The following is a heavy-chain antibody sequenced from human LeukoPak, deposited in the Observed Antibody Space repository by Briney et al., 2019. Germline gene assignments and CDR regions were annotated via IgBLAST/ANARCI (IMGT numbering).Heavy chain of an antibody. V-gene: IGHV4-34*01. CDR3: ARDDYGSVDY. J-gene: IGHJ4*02. D-gene: IGHD3-10*01. CDR1: GGSFSGYY. Sequence: SETLSLTCAVYGGSFSGYYWSWIRQPPGKGLEWIGEINHSGSTNYNPSLKSRVTISVDTSKNQFSLKLSSVTAADTAVYYCARDDYGSVDYWGQGTLVTVSS. CDR2: INHSGST.